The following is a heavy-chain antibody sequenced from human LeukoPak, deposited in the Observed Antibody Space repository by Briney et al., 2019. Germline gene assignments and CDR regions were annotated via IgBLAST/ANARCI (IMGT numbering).Heavy chain of an antibody. D-gene: IGHD1-7*01. J-gene: IGHJ5*02. V-gene: IGHV1-24*01. CDR1: GYTLTELS. CDR3: AREAGTTLGGWFDP. CDR2: FDPEDGET. Sequence: ASVKVSCKVSGYTLTELSMHWVRQAPGKGLEWRGGFDPEDGETIYAQKFQGRVTMTKDTSTDTAYMELSSLRSEDTAVYYCAREAGTTLGGWFDPWGQGTLVTVSS.